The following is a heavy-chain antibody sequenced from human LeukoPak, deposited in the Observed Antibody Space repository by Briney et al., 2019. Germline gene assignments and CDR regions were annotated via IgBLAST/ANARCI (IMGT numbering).Heavy chain of an antibody. CDR2: VIPFISTA. CDR3: AAGHGQYSSGVFDY. V-gene: IGHV1-69*16. J-gene: IGHJ4*02. CDR1: VGTFSSYT. D-gene: IGHD6-19*01. Sequence: SSVNVSCNASVGTFSSYTISWVRHPPGHGLEWMGGVIPFISTANYAQKFHGRVTITTDESTSTASKELRSPRSAATAAVYCAAGHGQYSSGVFDYWGRGTLVSVPS.